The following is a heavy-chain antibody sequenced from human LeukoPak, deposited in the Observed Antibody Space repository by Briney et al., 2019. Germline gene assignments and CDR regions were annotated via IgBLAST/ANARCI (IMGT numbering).Heavy chain of an antibody. CDR2: IHHNGNI. D-gene: IGHD4-23*01. CDR3: ARGGTDLRWVFEY. Sequence: SETLSLTCTVSGYSISSNYYWGWIRQPPGKGLEWIAEIHHNGNINYNPSLKSRVTISIHKSNNQFSLKLNSVTAADTAVYYCARGGTDLRWVFEYWGQGTLFTVSS. CDR1: GYSISSNYY. J-gene: IGHJ4*02. V-gene: IGHV4-38-2*02.